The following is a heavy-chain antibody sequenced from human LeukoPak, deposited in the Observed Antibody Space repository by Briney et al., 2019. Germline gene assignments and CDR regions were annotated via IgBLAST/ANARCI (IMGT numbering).Heavy chain of an antibody. CDR2: IKQDGSEK. Sequence: GGSLGLSCAASGFTFRNYVIHWVRQAPGKGLEWVANIKQDGSEKNYVDSVKGRFTISRDNAKNSLYLQMNSLRAEDTAVYYCASGLELDYWGQGTLVTVSS. CDR3: ASGLELDY. CDR1: GFTFRNYV. J-gene: IGHJ4*02. V-gene: IGHV3-7*03.